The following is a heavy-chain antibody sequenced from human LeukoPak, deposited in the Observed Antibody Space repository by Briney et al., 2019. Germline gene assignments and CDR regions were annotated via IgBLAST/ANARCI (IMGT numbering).Heavy chain of an antibody. Sequence: GESLRLSXTASGFRFGDYAMSWVRQAPGKGLEWVGFIRKKDRGGTTEYAASVKDRFTISRDDSKSIAYLQMNSLKTEDTAVYYCTRVVSRYSGSYYSSWFDPWGQGTLVTVSS. CDR1: GFRFGDYA. CDR2: IRKKDRGGTT. V-gene: IGHV3-49*04. CDR3: TRVVSRYSGSYYSSWFDP. J-gene: IGHJ5*02. D-gene: IGHD1-26*01.